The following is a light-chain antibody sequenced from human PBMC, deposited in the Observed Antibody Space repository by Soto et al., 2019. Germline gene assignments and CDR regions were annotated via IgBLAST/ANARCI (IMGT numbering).Light chain of an antibody. CDR1: QEISNA. Sequence: DIQMTKSPSSLSASVGDSLTITCQASQEISNALSWYQEKPGKAPKLLIYDTSNWQAGVAPRFSGSRSGTDFSFTSNNLPAEDIATYYCQQYYSLPVFGPGTRVQI. J-gene: IGKJ3*01. CDR2: DTS. V-gene: IGKV1-33*01. CDR3: QQYYSLPV.